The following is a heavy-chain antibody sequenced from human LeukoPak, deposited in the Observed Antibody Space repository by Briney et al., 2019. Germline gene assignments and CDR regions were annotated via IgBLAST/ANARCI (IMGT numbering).Heavy chain of an antibody. CDR3: ARHLGRTYYYDSSGYRDY. Sequence: SETLSLTCAVYGGSFSGHYWSWIRQPPGKGLEWVGEINHSGSTNYNPSLESRVTISVDTSKNHFSLKLSSVTAADTAVYYCARHLGRTYYYDSSGYRDYWGQGTLVTVSS. V-gene: IGHV4-34*01. CDR1: GGSFSGHY. CDR2: INHSGST. D-gene: IGHD3-22*01. J-gene: IGHJ4*02.